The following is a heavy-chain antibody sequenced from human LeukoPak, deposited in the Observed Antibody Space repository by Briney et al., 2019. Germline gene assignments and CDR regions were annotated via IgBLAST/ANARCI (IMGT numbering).Heavy chain of an antibody. D-gene: IGHD6-19*01. Sequence: PSETLSLTCTVYGGSISSSSYYWGWIRQPPGKGLEWIGSIYYSGSTYYNPSLKSRVTISVDTSKNQFSLKLSSVTAADTAVYYCARHGQWLVREFDYWGQGTLVTVSS. V-gene: IGHV4-39*01. CDR3: ARHGQWLVREFDY. CDR1: GGSISSSSYY. J-gene: IGHJ4*02. CDR2: IYYSGST.